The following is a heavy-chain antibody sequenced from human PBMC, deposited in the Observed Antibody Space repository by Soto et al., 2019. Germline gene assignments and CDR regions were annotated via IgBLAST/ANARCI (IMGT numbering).Heavy chain of an antibody. V-gene: IGHV2-5*02. CDR2: IYWDDDK. Sequence: QITLKESGPTLVRPTQTLTLTCTFSGFALTTSGVGVGWIRQPPGKALEWLAVIYWDDDKRYSSSLKSRLTITKHTSKIHVVLTMTNMHPVDTATSYCAHHPYYGLGSYSFDYCGQGTLVTVSS. CDR3: AHHPYYGLGSYSFDY. D-gene: IGHD3-10*01. J-gene: IGHJ4*02. CDR1: GFALTTSGVG.